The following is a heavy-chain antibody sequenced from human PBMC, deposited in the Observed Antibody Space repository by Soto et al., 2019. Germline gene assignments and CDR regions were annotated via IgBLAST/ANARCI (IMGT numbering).Heavy chain of an antibody. CDR3: ARGHSSSWYGGVDP. J-gene: IGHJ5*02. CDR1: GFTFDDFS. D-gene: IGHD6-13*01. CDR2: IGRDGIYT. Sequence: GGSLRLSCAASGFTFDDFSMHWVRQAPGKGLEWVSLIGRDGIYTYYADSVKGRFTISRDNSKNSLYLQMNSLTTEDTAVYYCARGHSSSWYGGVDPWGQGTLVTVSS. V-gene: IGHV3-43*01.